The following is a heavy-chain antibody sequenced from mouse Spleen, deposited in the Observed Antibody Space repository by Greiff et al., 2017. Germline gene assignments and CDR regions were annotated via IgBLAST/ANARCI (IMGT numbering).Heavy chain of an antibody. CDR1: GFTFSSYY. J-gene: IGHJ2*01. D-gene: IGHD2-3*01. Sequence: EVNLVESGGGLVKLGGSLKLSCAASGFTFSSYYMSWVRQTPEKRLELVAAINSNGGSTYYPDTVKGRFTISRDNAKNTLYLQMSSLKSEDTALYYCARGGFYDGYYFDYWGQGTTLTVSS. CDR3: ARGGFYDGYYFDY. CDR2: INSNGGST. V-gene: IGHV5-6-2*01.